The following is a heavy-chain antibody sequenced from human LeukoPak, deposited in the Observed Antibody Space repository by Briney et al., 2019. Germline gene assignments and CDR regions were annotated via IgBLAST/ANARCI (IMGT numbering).Heavy chain of an antibody. Sequence: GGSLRLSCAASGFTFSSYGMHWVRQAPGKGLEWVAFIRYDGSNKYYADSVKGRFTISRDNSKNTLYLQMNSLRAEDTAVYYCAKDAANYYGSGSYDYYYYYMDAWGKGTAVTVSS. CDR3: AKDAANYYGSGSYDYYYYYMDA. CDR2: IRYDGSNK. J-gene: IGHJ6*03. V-gene: IGHV3-30*02. D-gene: IGHD3-10*01. CDR1: GFTFSSYG.